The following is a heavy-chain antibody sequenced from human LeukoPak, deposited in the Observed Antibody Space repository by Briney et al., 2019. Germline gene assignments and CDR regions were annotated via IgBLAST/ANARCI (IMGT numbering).Heavy chain of an antibody. CDR2: ISGSGGST. D-gene: IGHD1-26*01. CDR1: GFTFSSYA. Sequence: GGSLRLSCAASGFTFSSYAMSWVRQAPGKGLEWVSAISGSGGSTYYADSVKGRFTISRDNSKNTLYLQMNSLRAEDTAVYYCAKESGIVGATLYAFDIWGQGTMVTVSS. J-gene: IGHJ3*02. V-gene: IGHV3-23*01. CDR3: AKESGIVGATLYAFDI.